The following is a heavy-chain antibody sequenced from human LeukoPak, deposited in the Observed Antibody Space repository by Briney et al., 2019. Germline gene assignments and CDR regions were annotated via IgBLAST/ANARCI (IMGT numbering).Heavy chain of an antibody. V-gene: IGHV4-34*01. CDR2: INHSGST. CDR3: ARESWFYNWFDP. D-gene: IGHD6-13*01. CDR1: GGSFSGYY. Sequence: SETLSLTCAVYGGSFSGYYWSWIRQPPGKGLEWIGEINHSGSTNYNPSLKSRVTISVDTSKNQFSLKLSSVTAADTAVYYCARESWFYNWFDPWGRGTLVTVSS. J-gene: IGHJ5*02.